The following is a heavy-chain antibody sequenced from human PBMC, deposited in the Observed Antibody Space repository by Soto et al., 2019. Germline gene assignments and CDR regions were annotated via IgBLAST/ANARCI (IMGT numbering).Heavy chain of an antibody. CDR3: ARSIVVVTALDY. J-gene: IGHJ4*02. V-gene: IGHV1-3*05. Sequence: QVQLVQSGAEEKKPGASVKVSCKASGYTFTTYAMHWVRQDPGQRLEWMGWINAGNGNTKYSQKFQGRVTITRDTSESTAYMERSSLRSEDTAVYYCARSIVVVTALDYWGQGTLVTVSS. D-gene: IGHD2-21*02. CDR2: INAGNGNT. CDR1: GYTFTTYA.